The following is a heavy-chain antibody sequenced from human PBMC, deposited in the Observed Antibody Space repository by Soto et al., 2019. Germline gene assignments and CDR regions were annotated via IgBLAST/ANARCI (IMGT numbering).Heavy chain of an antibody. CDR1: GGSFSGYY. J-gene: IGHJ5*02. Sequence: QVQLQQWGAGLLKPSETLSLTCAVYGGSFSGYYWSWIRQPPGKGLEWIGEINHSGSTNYNPSLKSRVTISVDTSKNQFSLKLSYVSTADTAVYYCARGDCSCGSCYRTSWFDPWGQGTLVTVSS. CDR2: INHSGST. D-gene: IGHD2-15*01. V-gene: IGHV4-34*01. CDR3: ARGDCSCGSCYRTSWFDP.